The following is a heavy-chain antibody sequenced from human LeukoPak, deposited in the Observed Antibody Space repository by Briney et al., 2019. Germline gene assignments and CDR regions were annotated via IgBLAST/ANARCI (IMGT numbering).Heavy chain of an antibody. D-gene: IGHD3-22*01. V-gene: IGHV1-2*02. CDR1: GYTFTGYY. CDR2: INPNSGGT. CDR3: AREGVAYDSSGSWFDP. J-gene: IGHJ5*02. Sequence: ASVKVSCKASGYTFTGYYIHWVRQAPGQGLEWMGWINPNSGGTKYAQKLQGRVTMTSDTSITTAYMELSGLTSDDTAVYYCAREGVAYDSSGSWFDPWGQGTLVTVSS.